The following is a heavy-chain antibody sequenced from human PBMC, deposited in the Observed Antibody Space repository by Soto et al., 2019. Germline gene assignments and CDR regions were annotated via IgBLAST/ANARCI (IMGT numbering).Heavy chain of an antibody. J-gene: IGHJ4*02. Sequence: WSSLRLSCSASVFTFSDAWMSWFRQAPGKGLEWVGRIKSKIGAETTDYAAPVEGRFTISRDDSKTTLYLQMNSLKTEDTAVYYCAKRGVGYSGPGFDYWGQGALVTVSS. CDR2: IKSKIGAETT. D-gene: IGHD5-12*01. CDR1: VFTFSDAW. V-gene: IGHV3-15*01. CDR3: AKRGVGYSGPGFDY.